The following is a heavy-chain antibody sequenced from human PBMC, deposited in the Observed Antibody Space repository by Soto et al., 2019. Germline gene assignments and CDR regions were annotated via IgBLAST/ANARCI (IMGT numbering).Heavy chain of an antibody. V-gene: IGHV1-18*01. CDR2: ISAYNGNT. J-gene: IGHJ3*02. CDR1: GYTFTSYG. Sequence: ASVKVSCKASGYTFTSYGISWVRQAPGQGLEWMGWISAYNGNTNYAQKLQGRVTMTTDTSTSTAYMELRSLRSDDTAAYYCARVGQGWLQTLGYGDAFDIWGQGTMVTVS. CDR3: ARVGQGWLQTLGYGDAFDI. D-gene: IGHD5-12*01.